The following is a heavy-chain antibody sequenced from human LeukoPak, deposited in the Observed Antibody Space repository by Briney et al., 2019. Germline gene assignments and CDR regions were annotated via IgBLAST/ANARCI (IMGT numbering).Heavy chain of an antibody. J-gene: IGHJ4*02. CDR2: ISSGSGSYI. Sequence: GGSLRLSCAASGFIFSSYSMNWVRQAPGKGLEWVSSISSGSGSYIYYTDSVKGRFTISRDNAKNPLYLKMNTLGAEDTAVYYCARKGSGWKFDYWGQGSLVTVSS. CDR1: GFIFSSYS. CDR3: ARKGSGWKFDY. V-gene: IGHV3-21*01. D-gene: IGHD6-19*01.